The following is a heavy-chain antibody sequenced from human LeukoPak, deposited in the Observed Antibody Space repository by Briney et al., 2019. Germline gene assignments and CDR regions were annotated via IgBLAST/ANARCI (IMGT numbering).Heavy chain of an antibody. CDR3: ARANCSVGTRLLDY. Sequence: SETLSLTCAVSGGSISRSHWWSWVRPPPGKGLEGSGEICHSGSTHYNPSLKSRVTISVDKSKNQFSLKLSSVTAADTAVYHCARANCSVGTRLLDYWGQGTLVSVSS. CDR1: GGSISRSHW. CDR2: ICHSGST. V-gene: IGHV4-4*02. D-gene: IGHD2-15*01. J-gene: IGHJ4*02.